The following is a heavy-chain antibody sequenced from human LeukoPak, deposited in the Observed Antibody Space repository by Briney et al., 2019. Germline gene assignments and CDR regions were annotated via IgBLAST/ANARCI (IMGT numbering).Heavy chain of an antibody. Sequence: GGSLRLSCEASGFTFDAYAMHWVRQAPGKGLEWVSLINKDGSATYYADSVKGRFTISRDNSKNSLYLQMNSLRSEDTALYYCATWAFYHSLDVWGQGTTVTISS. CDR2: INKDGSAT. J-gene: IGHJ6*02. V-gene: IGHV3-43*02. CDR3: ATWAFYHSLDV. CDR1: GFTFDAYA. D-gene: IGHD1-26*01.